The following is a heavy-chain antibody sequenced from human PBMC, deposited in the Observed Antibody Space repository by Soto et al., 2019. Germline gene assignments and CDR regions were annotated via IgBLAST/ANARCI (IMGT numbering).Heavy chain of an antibody. CDR2: VRSDGDTT. V-gene: IGHV3-23*01. Sequence: EVQVLESGGGLVQPGGSLRLSCAASGFTFSRYGMNWVRQAPGKGLEWVSGVRSDGDTTYNADSVKGRFTVSRDNFRNTVDLQMNNLRVEDTAVYYCAKGKGVGATPDGANCWSQGTLVTVSP. CDR1: GFTFSRYG. D-gene: IGHD1-26*01. CDR3: AKGKGVGATPDGANC. J-gene: IGHJ4*02.